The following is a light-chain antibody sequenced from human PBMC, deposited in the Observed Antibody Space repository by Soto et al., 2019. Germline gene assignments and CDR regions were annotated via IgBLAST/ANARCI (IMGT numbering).Light chain of an antibody. V-gene: IGKV3-15*01. J-gene: IGKJ1*01. Sequence: ILMTQSPATLSVSPGERATLSCRASQSVSNNFAWYQQKPGQAPRLLIYDASTRATGIPARFSGSGSGTEFTLTISGLQSEDFAVYYCQQYHNWPPWTFGQGTKVESK. CDR3: QQYHNWPPWT. CDR2: DAS. CDR1: QSVSNN.